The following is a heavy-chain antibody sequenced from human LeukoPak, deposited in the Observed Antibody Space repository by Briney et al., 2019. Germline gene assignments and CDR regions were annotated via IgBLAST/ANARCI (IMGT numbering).Heavy chain of an antibody. V-gene: IGHV3-30*04. CDR3: AKGIYSGGWSYFDY. Sequence: PGGSLRLSCAASGLTFSSYAMHWVRQAPGKGLEWVAVISYDGSNKYYADSVKGRFTISRDNSKNTLYLQMNSLRAEDTAVYYCAKGIYSGGWSYFDYWGHGTLVTVSS. J-gene: IGHJ4*01. D-gene: IGHD6-25*01. CDR2: ISYDGSNK. CDR1: GLTFSSYA.